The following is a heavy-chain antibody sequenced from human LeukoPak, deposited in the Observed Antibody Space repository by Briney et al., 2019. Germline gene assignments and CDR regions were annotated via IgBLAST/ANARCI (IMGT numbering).Heavy chain of an antibody. CDR3: ATDQRYAFDY. CDR1: GLTFSSYG. CDR2: ISYDGTIR. V-gene: IGHV3-30*03. D-gene: IGHD3-9*01. Sequence: GGFLRLSCAASGLTFSSYGMHWVRQAPGKGLEWVAVISYDGTIRNYADSVKGRFTISRDDGKNTLYLHMNSLRDDDTAVYYCATDQRYAFDYWGQGILVTVSS. J-gene: IGHJ4*02.